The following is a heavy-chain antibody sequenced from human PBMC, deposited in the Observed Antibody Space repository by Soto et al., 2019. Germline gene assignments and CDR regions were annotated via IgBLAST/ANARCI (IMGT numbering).Heavy chain of an antibody. D-gene: IGHD1-26*01. Sequence: QTLSLTCAIARDSVSSNSAGWSWVMQSPSRGLEWLGRTYYRSKWYYEYAVSVRGRITINPDTSKNQYSLQLNSVAPEDTAVYFCARGEQYSGRIFDYWGQGTLVTVSS. CDR1: RDSVSSNSAG. CDR2: TYYRSKWYY. CDR3: ARGEQYSGRIFDY. V-gene: IGHV6-1*01. J-gene: IGHJ4*01.